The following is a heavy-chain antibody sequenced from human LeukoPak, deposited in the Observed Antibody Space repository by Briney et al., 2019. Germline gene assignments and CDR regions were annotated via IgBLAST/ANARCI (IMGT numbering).Heavy chain of an antibody. V-gene: IGHV3-21*04. J-gene: IGHJ3*02. Sequence: GGSLRLSCAASGFTFSSYSMNWVRQAPGKGLEWVSCISSSSSYIYYADSVKGRFTSSRDNAKNSLYLQMNSLRAEDTALYYCARDLPGITVANDAFDIWGQGTMVTVSS. CDR2: ISSSSSYI. CDR3: ARDLPGITVANDAFDI. D-gene: IGHD6-19*01. CDR1: GFTFSSYS.